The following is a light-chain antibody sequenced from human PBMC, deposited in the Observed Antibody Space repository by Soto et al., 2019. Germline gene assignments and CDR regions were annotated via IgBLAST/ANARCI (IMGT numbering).Light chain of an antibody. CDR1: SSDVGGYNY. CDR2: DVS. Sequence: QSALTQPRSVAGSPGQSVTISCTGTSSDVGGYNYVSWYQQQPGKAPKLMIYDVSKRPSGVPDRFSGSKSGNTASLTISGLQAEDEADYYCCSYAGSYTPVFGGGTQVTVL. V-gene: IGLV2-11*01. CDR3: CSYAGSYTPV. J-gene: IGLJ3*02.